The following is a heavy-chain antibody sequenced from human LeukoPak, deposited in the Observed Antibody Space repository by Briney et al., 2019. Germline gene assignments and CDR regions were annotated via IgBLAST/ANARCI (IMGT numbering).Heavy chain of an antibody. Sequence: GGSLRLSCEASGFTFGSYAMYLVRQAPGKGLEWGAGIFGSGGSAHYADSAKGRFTISRDNSKNTVYLQINSLRAEDTAVYYCGKTTTGYSSGQKPAWPVDYWGQGTLVTVSS. D-gene: IGHD6-19*01. J-gene: IGHJ4*02. CDR2: IFGSGGSA. V-gene: IGHV3-23*01. CDR3: GKTTTGYSSGQKPAWPVDY. CDR1: GFTFGSYA.